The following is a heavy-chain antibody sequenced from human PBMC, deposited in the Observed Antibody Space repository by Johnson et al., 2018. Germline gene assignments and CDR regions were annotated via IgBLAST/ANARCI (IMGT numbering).Heavy chain of an antibody. D-gene: IGHD2-2*01. CDR2: IIPIFGTA. CDR1: GGTFSSYA. V-gene: IGHV1-69*12. Sequence: QVQLVQSGAEVKKXGSSVKVSCKASGGTFSSYAISWVRQAPGQGLEWMGGIIPIFGTATYAQTFQGRVRITADESTSTVYLELSSLRSEDTAGYYCARGEDMVVVPADPYYYYGMDVWGQGTTVTVSS. CDR3: ARGEDMVVVPADPYYYYGMDV. J-gene: IGHJ6*02.